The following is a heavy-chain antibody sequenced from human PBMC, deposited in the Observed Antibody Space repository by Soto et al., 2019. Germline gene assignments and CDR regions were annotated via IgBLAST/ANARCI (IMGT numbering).Heavy chain of an antibody. Sequence: PGVSLRLSCAASGFTFSSYGMNWVRQAPGKGLEWVSSISSGGYVIYYADSVKGRFTISRDNAKNSLYLQMNSLRAEDTAIYYCVTFGTSNWFDPWGQGTVVTVSS. J-gene: IGHJ5*02. CDR3: VTFGTSNWFDP. V-gene: IGHV3-21*01. D-gene: IGHD3-16*01. CDR2: ISSGGYVI. CDR1: GFTFSSYG.